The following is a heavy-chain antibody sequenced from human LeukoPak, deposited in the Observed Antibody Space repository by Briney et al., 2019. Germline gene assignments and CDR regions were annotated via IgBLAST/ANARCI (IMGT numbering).Heavy chain of an antibody. CDR2: INQDGSDK. D-gene: IGHD2-2*01. CDR1: GLAFSNCW. CDR3: ASRYCSTPTFPYVGVFDY. Sequence: GSLRLSCAASGLAFSNCWMSWVRQAPGKELEWVANINQDGSDKYYVDSVKGRFTISRDNGKNSVYLQMDSLRVEETAVYYCASRYCSTPTFPYVGVFDYWGQGVLVTVSS. J-gene: IGHJ4*02. V-gene: IGHV3-7*01.